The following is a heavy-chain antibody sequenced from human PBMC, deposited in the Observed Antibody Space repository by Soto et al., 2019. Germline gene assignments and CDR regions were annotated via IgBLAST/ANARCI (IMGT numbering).Heavy chain of an antibody. J-gene: IGHJ4*02. CDR1: GFGFSSYG. V-gene: IGHV3-33*01. Sequence: GGSLRLSCVASGFGFSSYGMHWVRQAPGKGLEWVAFIWNDGSNKFHAESVKGRFTVYRDNSRRRIYLQMNSLRVDDTALYYCARNLPPGAFDYWGRGTQVTVSS. CDR3: ARNLPPGAFDY. CDR2: IWNDGSNK.